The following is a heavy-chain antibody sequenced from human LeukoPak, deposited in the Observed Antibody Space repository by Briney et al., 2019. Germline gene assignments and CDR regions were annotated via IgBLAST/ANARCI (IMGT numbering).Heavy chain of an antibody. CDR2: INPNSGGT. J-gene: IGHJ6*02. V-gene: IGHV1-2*02. Sequence: ASVKVSCKASGYTFTSYGISWVRQAPGQGLEWMGWINPNSGGTNYAQKFQGRVTMTRDTSISTAYMELSRLRSDDTAVYYCARDGARGYSYGYYYYGMDVWGQGTTVTVSS. CDR3: ARDGARGYSYGYYYYGMDV. D-gene: IGHD5-18*01. CDR1: GYTFTSYG.